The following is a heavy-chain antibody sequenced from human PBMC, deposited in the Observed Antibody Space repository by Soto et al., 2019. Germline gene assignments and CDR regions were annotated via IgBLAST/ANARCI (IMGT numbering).Heavy chain of an antibody. V-gene: IGHV4-59*01. J-gene: IGHJ4*02. D-gene: IGHD3-9*01. CDR1: GGSISTYY. Sequence: PSETLSLTCTVSGGSISTYYWSWIRQPPGKGLEWIGYIYYNGRTNYNPSLESRVTISLDTSKSQFSLKLSSVSAADTAVYYCARSHDILTYYFDYWGQGTLLTVSS. CDR3: ARSHDILTYYFDY. CDR2: IYYNGRT.